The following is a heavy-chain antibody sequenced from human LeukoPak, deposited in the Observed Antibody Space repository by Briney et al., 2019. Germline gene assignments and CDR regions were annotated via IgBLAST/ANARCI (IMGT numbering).Heavy chain of an antibody. CDR3: AKGPSIAAAGTGDYYYYMDV. Sequence: GGSLRLSCAASGFTFDDYAMHWVRQAPGKGLKWVSLISWDGGSTYYADSVKGRFTISRDNSKNSLYLQMNSLRAEDTALYYCAKGPSIAAAGTGDYYYYMDVWGKGTTVTVSS. CDR1: GFTFDDYA. V-gene: IGHV3-43D*03. J-gene: IGHJ6*03. D-gene: IGHD6-13*01. CDR2: ISWDGGST.